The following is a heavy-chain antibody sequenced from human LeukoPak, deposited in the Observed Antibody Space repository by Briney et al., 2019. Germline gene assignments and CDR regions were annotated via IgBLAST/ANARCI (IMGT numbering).Heavy chain of an antibody. CDR1: GGSIRSGSHY. CDR3: AKRDDSGGNLVDL. V-gene: IGHV4-39*02. J-gene: IGHJ4*02. D-gene: IGHD3-22*01. CDR2: IYCSGST. Sequence: SETRSLTCTVSGGSIRSGSHYWAWIRRPPGKGLEWIGSIYCSGSTYYNPSLENRVTISIDTSKNHFSLKLSSLSAADTSVYYCAKRDDSGGNLVDLWGQGTLVTVS.